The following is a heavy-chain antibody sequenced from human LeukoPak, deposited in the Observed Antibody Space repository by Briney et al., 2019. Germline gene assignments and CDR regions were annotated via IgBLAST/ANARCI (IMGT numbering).Heavy chain of an antibody. CDR3: ASGVGIAAADYYFDY. CDR1: GGTFSSYA. V-gene: IGHV1-69*05. D-gene: IGHD6-13*01. J-gene: IGHJ4*02. CDR2: IIPIFGTA. Sequence: SVKVSCKASGGTFSSYAISWVRQAPGQGLEWMGRIIPIFGTANYAQKFQGRVTITTDESTSTAYMELSSLRSGDTAVYYCASGVGIAAADYYFDYWGQGTLVTVSS.